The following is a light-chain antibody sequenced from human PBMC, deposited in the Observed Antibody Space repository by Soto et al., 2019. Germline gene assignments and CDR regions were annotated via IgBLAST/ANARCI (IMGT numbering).Light chain of an antibody. CDR1: QSISSW. CDR2: KAS. V-gene: IGKV1-5*03. J-gene: IGKJ1*01. CDR3: QQYNSYSWT. Sequence: DTSIPPFSSPLSASVGERVTLTCRASQSISSWLAWYQQKPGKAPKLLIYKASSLESGVPSRFSGSGSGTEFTLTISSLQPDDFATYYCQQYNSYSWTFGQGTKVDI.